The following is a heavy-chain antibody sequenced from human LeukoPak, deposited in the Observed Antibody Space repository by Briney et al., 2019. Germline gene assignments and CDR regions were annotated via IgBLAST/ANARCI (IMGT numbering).Heavy chain of an antibody. CDR2: ISGRGGTT. J-gene: IGHJ4*02. CDR1: GFTFSSYA. CDR3: TYGHFDS. V-gene: IGHV3-23*01. Sequence: GGSLRLSCAASGFTFSSYAMSWVRQAPGKGLEWVSSISGRGGTTYYADSVKGRFTISRDNAKNTLFLHMNSLRADDTGIYYCTYGHFDSWGQGTLVTVSS. D-gene: IGHD2-21*01.